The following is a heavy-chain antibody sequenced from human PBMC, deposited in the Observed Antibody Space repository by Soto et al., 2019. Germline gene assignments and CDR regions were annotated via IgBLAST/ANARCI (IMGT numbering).Heavy chain of an antibody. J-gene: IGHJ5*02. Sequence: QVQLVQSGAEVKKPGSSVKVSCKASGGTSRSLSITWVRQAPGQGLEWMGGITPLFGIPNYPQKFQGRLTITADKSTGTAYLELSRLRSEDTAVYYCARDTHSAGGWFDTWGRGTLVTVSS. D-gene: IGHD2-15*01. V-gene: IGHV1-69*17. CDR1: GGTSRSLS. CDR3: ARDTHSAGGWFDT. CDR2: ITPLFGIP.